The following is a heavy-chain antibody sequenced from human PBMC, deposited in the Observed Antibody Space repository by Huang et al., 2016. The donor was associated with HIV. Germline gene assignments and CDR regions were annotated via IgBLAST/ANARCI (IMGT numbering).Heavy chain of an antibody. CDR1: GFIFSNFG. CDR2: MSYDGRSD. V-gene: IGHV3-30*18. J-gene: IGHJ5*02. D-gene: IGHD2-15*01. CDR3: AKESRWFSDFDQ. Sequence: QVQLVESGGGVVQPGTSLRLSCAASGFIFSNFGMHWVRQAPGKGVEWVAVMSYDGRSDRYSDAVKGRFTISRDNDKNTLSLEMNRLRHDDTAVYYCAKESRWFSDFDQWGQGTLVTVSS.